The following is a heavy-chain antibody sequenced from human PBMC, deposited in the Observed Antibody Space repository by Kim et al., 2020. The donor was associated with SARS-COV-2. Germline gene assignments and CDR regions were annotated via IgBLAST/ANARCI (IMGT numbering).Heavy chain of an antibody. CDR3: ARDDYGGNSFVDGLDM. CDR2: IELRGSSI. D-gene: IGHD4-17*01. J-gene: IGHJ3*02. Sequence: GGSLRLSCAASGFTFSRYEMNWGRQAAGKVLEWGSHIELRGSSIHYAESVQGRLTISRDYAKNSLFLQMDSLRAEDTAMYYSARDDYGGNSFVDGLDMWGRGTMVIVSS. V-gene: IGHV3-48*03. CDR1: GFTFSRYE.